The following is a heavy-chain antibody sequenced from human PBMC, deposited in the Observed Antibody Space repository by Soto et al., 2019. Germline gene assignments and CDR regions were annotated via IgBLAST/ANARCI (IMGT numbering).Heavy chain of an antibody. J-gene: IGHJ4*02. Sequence: QVQLVQSGAEVKMPGASVKVSCKASGYTFTDYGINWVRQATGQGLEWMGWMNPKSGDTVYAQKFQGRVSMTRATSISTADMELNSLKSEDTAVDYCARGGYSVGGATVYWGQGTLVTVSS. CDR1: GYTFTDYG. CDR3: ARGGYSVGGATVY. CDR2: MNPKSGDT. V-gene: IGHV1-8*01. D-gene: IGHD1-26*01.